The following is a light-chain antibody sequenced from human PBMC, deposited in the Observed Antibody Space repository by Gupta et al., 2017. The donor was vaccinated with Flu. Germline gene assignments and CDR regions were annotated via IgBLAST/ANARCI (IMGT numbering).Light chain of an antibody. Sequence: VTLFCRTSGSDKSSLRGCRLRPGLSPRLLIYEGARGGTGVPERFSGSGSGTEFTLTISSLQSDDLGVYYCQQNRRSPVTFGGGTKVEIK. CDR3: QQNRRSPVT. CDR2: EGA. J-gene: IGKJ4*02. CDR1: GSDKSS. V-gene: IGKV3-15*01.